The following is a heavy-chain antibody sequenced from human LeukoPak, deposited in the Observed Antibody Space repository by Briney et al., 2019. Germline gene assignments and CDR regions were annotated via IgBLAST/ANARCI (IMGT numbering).Heavy chain of an antibody. V-gene: IGHV3-64D*06. D-gene: IGHD3-22*01. Sequence: PGGSLRLSCSASGFTFSSYAMHWVRQAPEKGLEYVSAISSNGGSTYYADSVKGRFTISRDNSKNTMYIQMSSLRAEDTAVYYCVKALYYYDSSGYYGYWGEGTLVTVSS. J-gene: IGHJ4*02. CDR2: ISSNGGST. CDR1: GFTFSSYA. CDR3: VKALYYYDSSGYYGY.